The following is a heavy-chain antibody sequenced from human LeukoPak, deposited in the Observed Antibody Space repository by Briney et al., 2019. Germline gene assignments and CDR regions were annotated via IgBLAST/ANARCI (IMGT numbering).Heavy chain of an antibody. Sequence: SETLSLTCAVYGGSFSGYYWSWIRQPPGKGLEWIGEINHSGSTNYNPSLKSRVTISVDTSKNQFSLKLSSVTAADTAVYYCARGRGAVYYYDSSGYYYNDYWGQGTLVTVSS. V-gene: IGHV4-34*01. CDR1: GGSFSGYY. D-gene: IGHD3-22*01. CDR2: INHSGST. CDR3: ARGRGAVYYYDSSGYYYNDY. J-gene: IGHJ4*02.